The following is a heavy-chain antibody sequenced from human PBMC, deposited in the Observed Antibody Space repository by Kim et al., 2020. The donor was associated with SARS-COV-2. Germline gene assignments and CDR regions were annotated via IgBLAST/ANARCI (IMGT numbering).Heavy chain of an antibody. D-gene: IGHD1-1*01. V-gene: IGHV4-4*02. Sequence: NYNPSLKTRVTISVDKSKNQLSLKLSSVTAADTAVYYCARVNGNGGHFESWGQGTLVTVSS. J-gene: IGHJ4*02. CDR3: ARVNGNGGHFES.